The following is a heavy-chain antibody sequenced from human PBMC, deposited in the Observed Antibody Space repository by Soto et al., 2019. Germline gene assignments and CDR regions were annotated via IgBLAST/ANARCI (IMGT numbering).Heavy chain of an antibody. V-gene: IGHV3-53*01. CDR3: ATWHEREHAFDV. Sequence: VQLVASGGGLIQPGESLRLSCAAFGLTISGKKYVAWLRQAPGKGLEWVSALYDVDGSFYADSVTGRFTTSSDSSKTTVYLQMNDLRPDDTAVYYCATWHEREHAFDVWGQGTTVTISS. D-gene: IGHD1-1*01. CDR1: GLTISGKKY. CDR2: LYDVDGS. J-gene: IGHJ3*01.